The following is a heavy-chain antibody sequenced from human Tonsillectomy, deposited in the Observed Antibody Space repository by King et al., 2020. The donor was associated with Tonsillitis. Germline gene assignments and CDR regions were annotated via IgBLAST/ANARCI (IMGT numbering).Heavy chain of an antibody. CDR2: INTNTGNP. V-gene: IGHV7-4-1*02. CDR1: GYTFTSYA. CDR3: ARGEDSSSWYGPYYYYGMDV. Sequence: VQLVESGSELKKPGASVKVSCKASGYTFTSYAMNWVRQAPGQGLEWMGWINTNTGNPTYAQGFTGRFVFSLDTSVITAYLQISSLKAEDTAVYYCARGEDSSSWYGPYYYYGMDVWGQGGTVTVSS. D-gene: IGHD6-13*01. J-gene: IGHJ6*02.